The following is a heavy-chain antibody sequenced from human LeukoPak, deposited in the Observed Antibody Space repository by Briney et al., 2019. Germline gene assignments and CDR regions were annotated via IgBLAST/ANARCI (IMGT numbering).Heavy chain of an antibody. CDR3: AKGAGGFSYYNWFDP. Sequence: PSETLSLTCNVSGDSISSSTYYWGWIRQPPGKGLEWIGSIYYRGTTHYNPSLESRVTISVDTSKNQFSLKLASVTAADTAIHYCAKGAGGFSYYNWFDPWGQGTLVTVSS. D-gene: IGHD5-18*01. J-gene: IGHJ5*02. V-gene: IGHV4-39*07. CDR2: IYYRGTT. CDR1: GDSISSSTYY.